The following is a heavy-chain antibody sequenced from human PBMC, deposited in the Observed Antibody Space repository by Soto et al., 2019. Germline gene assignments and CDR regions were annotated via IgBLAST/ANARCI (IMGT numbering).Heavy chain of an antibody. D-gene: IGHD4-17*01. CDR1: GGSISSGDYY. V-gene: IGHV4-30-4*01. CDR3: ARCDSGDLTASYYFDY. J-gene: IGHJ4*02. Sequence: SETLSLTCTVSGGSISSGDYYWSWIRQPPGKGLEWIGYIYYSVSTYYNPSLKSRVTIAVDTSKNQFSLKLSSVTAADTAVYYCARCDSGDLTASYYFDYWGQGTLVTVSS. CDR2: IYYSVST.